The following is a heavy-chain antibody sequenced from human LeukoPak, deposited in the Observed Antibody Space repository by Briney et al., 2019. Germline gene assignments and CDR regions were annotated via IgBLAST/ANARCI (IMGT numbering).Heavy chain of an antibody. CDR1: GFTFSEAW. Sequence: GGSLRLSCAASGFTFSEAWMHWFRQAPGKGLEWVSRLNTYDRSTTYADSVKGRFTISSDNAKNTLYLQMNSLGIEDTAVYYCARDLGSRNWGQGTLVTVSS. D-gene: IGHD7-27*01. V-gene: IGHV3-74*03. CDR2: LNTYDRST. CDR3: ARDLGSRN. J-gene: IGHJ4*02.